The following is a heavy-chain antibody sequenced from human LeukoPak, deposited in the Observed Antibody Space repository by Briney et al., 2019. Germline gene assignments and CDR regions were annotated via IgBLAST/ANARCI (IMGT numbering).Heavy chain of an antibody. CDR3: ARLVCGGGSCPAEFDY. D-gene: IGHD2-15*01. CDR1: GGSINSGGYY. Sequence: PSETLSLTCTVSGGSINSGGYYWAWIRQPPGKGLEWNGRIYYSGSTYYTPSLKSRVPISIDMSENQFSLKLSSVTATDTLVYYCARLVCGGGSCPAEFDYWGQGTLVTVSS. CDR2: IYYSGST. V-gene: IGHV4-39*01. J-gene: IGHJ4*02.